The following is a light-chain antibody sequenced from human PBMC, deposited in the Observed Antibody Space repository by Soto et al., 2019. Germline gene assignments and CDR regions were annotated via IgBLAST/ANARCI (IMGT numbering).Light chain of an antibody. J-gene: IGKJ2*01. Sequence: EMVLTQSPATLSLSPGERATLSCRASQSISNYLAWYQQKRGQAPRVLIYDASNRATGTPARFSGSGSGTDFTLTISSLEPEDFAVYYCQHRSNWPPSAFGQGTKLEIK. CDR3: QHRSNWPPSA. CDR2: DAS. V-gene: IGKV3-11*01. CDR1: QSISNY.